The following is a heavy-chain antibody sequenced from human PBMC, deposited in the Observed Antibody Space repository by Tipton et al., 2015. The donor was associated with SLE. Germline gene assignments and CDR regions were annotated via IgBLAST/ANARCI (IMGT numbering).Heavy chain of an antibody. CDR1: GFTFDDYA. CDR3: AKDIGLEDIYYFAMDV. CDR2: ITWNSATI. V-gene: IGHV3-9*01. J-gene: IGHJ6*02. Sequence: SLRLSCAASGFTFDDYAMSWVRQVPGKGLEWVSTITWNSATIAYADSVKGRFTISRDNAKNSLYLQMNSLRPEDTALYYCAKDIGLEDIYYFAMDVWGQGTTVTVSS. D-gene: IGHD5-12*01.